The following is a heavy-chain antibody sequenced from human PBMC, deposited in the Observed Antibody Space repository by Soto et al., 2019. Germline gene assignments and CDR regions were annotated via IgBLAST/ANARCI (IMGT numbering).Heavy chain of an antibody. Sequence: ASVKVSCKASGFTFTSSAVQWVRQARGQRLEWIGWIVVGSGNTNYAQKFQERVTITRDMSTSTAYMELSSLRSEDTAVYYCAASSYYVSGSYAFDIWGQGTMVTVSS. V-gene: IGHV1-58*01. CDR1: GFTFTSSA. CDR3: AASSYYVSGSYAFDI. D-gene: IGHD3-10*01. J-gene: IGHJ3*02. CDR2: IVVGSGNT.